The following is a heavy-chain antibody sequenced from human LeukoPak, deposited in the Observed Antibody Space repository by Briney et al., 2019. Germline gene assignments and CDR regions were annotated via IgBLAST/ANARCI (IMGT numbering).Heavy chain of an antibody. V-gene: IGHV2-5*02. CDR1: GFSLSTSGVG. CDR2: IYWDDDR. D-gene: IGHD3-22*01. J-gene: IGHJ4*02. Sequence: SGPTLVNPTQTLTLTCTFSGFSLSTSGVGVGWIRQPPGKALEWVVVIYWDDDRRYSPSLKSRVTITRDTSKNQVVLTMTNMDPGDTAIYYCAHSPDSSGYYYFDHWGQGTLVTVSS. CDR3: AHSPDSSGYYYFDH.